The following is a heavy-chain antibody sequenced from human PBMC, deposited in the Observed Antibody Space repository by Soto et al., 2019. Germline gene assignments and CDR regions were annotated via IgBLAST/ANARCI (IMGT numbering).Heavy chain of an antibody. CDR3: ARRWGTYFDF. V-gene: IGHV4-59*01. CDR2: IYYTGTT. Sequence: TSETLSLTCTVSGGSISSYYWSWIRQPPGKGLEWIGYIYYTGTTTYNPSIKSRVTISVDTSKNEFSLRLSSVTAADTAVYYCARRWGTYFDFWGQGTLVTVSS. CDR1: GGSISSYY. J-gene: IGHJ4*02. D-gene: IGHD7-27*01.